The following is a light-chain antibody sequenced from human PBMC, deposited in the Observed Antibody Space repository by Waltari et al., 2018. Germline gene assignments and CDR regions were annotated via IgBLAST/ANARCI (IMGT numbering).Light chain of an antibody. Sequence: ETLMTQSPATLSVSPGERVTLSCRASQSVTTNLAWYQQKPGQAPRLLIYRASTRATVIPARFSGSGSGTEFTLTINALQSEDFAVYYCHQYNNWPPNTFGQGTLLEIK. CDR3: HQYNNWPPNT. CDR1: QSVTTN. CDR2: RAS. V-gene: IGKV3-15*01. J-gene: IGKJ2*01.